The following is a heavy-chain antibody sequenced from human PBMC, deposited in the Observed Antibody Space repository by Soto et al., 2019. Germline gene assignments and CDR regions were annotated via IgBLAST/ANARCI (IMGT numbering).Heavy chain of an antibody. Sequence: ASVKVSCKASGGTFSSHAFSWVRKAPGQGLEWMGGIIPIFGTANYAQKFQGRVTITADESTSTAYMELSSLRSEDTAVYYCAREGYDSSGSRFDYWGQGTLVTVSS. CDR1: GGTFSSHA. J-gene: IGHJ4*02. D-gene: IGHD3-22*01. V-gene: IGHV1-69*13. CDR2: IIPIFGTA. CDR3: AREGYDSSGSRFDY.